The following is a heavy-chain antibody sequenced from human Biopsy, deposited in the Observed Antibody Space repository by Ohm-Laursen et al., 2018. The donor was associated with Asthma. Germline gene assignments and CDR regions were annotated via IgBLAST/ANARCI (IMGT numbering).Heavy chain of an antibody. J-gene: IGHJ5*02. CDR1: GYTFTDYY. Sequence: SVKVSCKASGYTFTDYYVMWLRQAPGQGLEWMGRINPVSGSTNFAQKFQGRLTMTRDRSIGTAYMELRRLTSADTAMYYCARSPYAGDYPFNPWGQGTLLTVSS. V-gene: IGHV1-2*06. CDR2: INPVSGST. CDR3: ARSPYAGDYPFNP. D-gene: IGHD4-17*01.